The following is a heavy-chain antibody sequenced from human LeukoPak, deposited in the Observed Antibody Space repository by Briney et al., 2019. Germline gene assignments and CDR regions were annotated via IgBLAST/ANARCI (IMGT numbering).Heavy chain of an antibody. D-gene: IGHD6-6*01. CDR3: ARASSAEQLVTA. CDR1: GGTFSSYA. V-gene: IGHV1-69*04. CDR2: IIPIFGIA. Sequence: PVKVSCKASGGTFSSYAISWVRQAPGQGLEWMGRIIPIFGIANYAQKFQGRVTITADKSTSTAYMELSSLRSEDTAVYYCARASSAEQLVTAWGQGTLVTVSS. J-gene: IGHJ5*02.